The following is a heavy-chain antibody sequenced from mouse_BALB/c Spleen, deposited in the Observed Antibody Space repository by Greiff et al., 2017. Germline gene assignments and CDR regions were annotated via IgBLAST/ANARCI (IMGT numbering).Heavy chain of an antibody. Sequence: EVQRVESGGDLVKPGGSLKLSCAASGFTFSSYGMSWVRQTPDKRLEWVATISSGGSYTYYPDSVKGRFTISRDNAKNTLYLQMSSLKSEDTAMYYCARVYDPYAMEYWGQGTSVTVSS. V-gene: IGHV5-6*01. J-gene: IGHJ4*01. D-gene: IGHD2-3*01. CDR2: ISSGGSYT. CDR3: ARVYDPYAMEY. CDR1: GFTFSSYG.